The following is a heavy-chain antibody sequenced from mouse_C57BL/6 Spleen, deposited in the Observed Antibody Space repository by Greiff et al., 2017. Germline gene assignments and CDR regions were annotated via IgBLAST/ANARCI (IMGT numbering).Heavy chain of an antibody. D-gene: IGHD1-1*01. CDR3: TRGYGGCYEFAD. J-gene: IGHJ3*01. CDR1: GYTFTDYE. V-gene: IGHV1-15*01. CDR2: IDPETGGT. Sequence: QVHVKQSGAELVRPGASVTLSCKASGYTFTDYEMHWVKQTPVHGLEWIGAIDPETGGTAYNQKFKGKAILTADKSSSTAYMELSGLTSEGSAVYYCTRGYGGCYEFADWGEGTLVTVS.